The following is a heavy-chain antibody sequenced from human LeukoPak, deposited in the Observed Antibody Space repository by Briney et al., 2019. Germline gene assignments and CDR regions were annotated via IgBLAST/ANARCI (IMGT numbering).Heavy chain of an antibody. D-gene: IGHD4-17*01. V-gene: IGHV1-46*01. CDR1: GYTFTSYY. Sequence: GASVKVSCKASGYTFTSYYMHWVRQAPGQGLERMGIINPSGGSTNYAQKFQGRVTMTRDTSTSTVYMELSSLRSEDTAVYYCARETSTGCFDYWGQGTLVTVSS. CDR2: INPSGGST. J-gene: IGHJ4*02. CDR3: ARETSTGCFDY.